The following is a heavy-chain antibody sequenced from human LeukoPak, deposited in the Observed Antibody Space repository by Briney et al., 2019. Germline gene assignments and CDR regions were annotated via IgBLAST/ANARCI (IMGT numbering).Heavy chain of an antibody. CDR3: AREDQYSYYMDV. D-gene: IGHD2-2*01. J-gene: IGHJ6*03. Sequence: GGSLRLSCAASGFTFSNYAVSWVRQAPGKGLEWVSVITSGDSTYYADSVKGRFTISRDNTQNSLYLQMNSLRVEDTAVYFCAREDQYSYYMDVWGKGTTVTVSS. CDR1: GFTFSNYA. CDR2: ITSGDST. V-gene: IGHV3-23*01.